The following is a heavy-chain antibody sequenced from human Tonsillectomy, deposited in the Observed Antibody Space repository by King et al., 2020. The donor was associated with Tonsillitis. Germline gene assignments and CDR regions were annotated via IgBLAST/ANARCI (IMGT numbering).Heavy chain of an antibody. CDR1: GGSITNSY. CDR3: LRRSTNGRGYWFDP. V-gene: IGHV4-59*01. CDR2: VSHSGNT. D-gene: IGHD6-13*01. J-gene: IGHJ5*02. Sequence: VQLVESGPGLLKPLETLSLICNVSGGSITNSYWSWIRQTPGRGLEWIAYVSHSGNTHYNPYRRSRSTISVDTSKNQFSLKLNSVTTSDTAVDYCLRRSTNGRGYWFDPWGQGTLVTVSS.